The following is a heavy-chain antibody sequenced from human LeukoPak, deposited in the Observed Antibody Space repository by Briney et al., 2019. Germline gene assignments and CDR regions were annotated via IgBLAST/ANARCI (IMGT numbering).Heavy chain of an antibody. CDR2: INPNTDGT. D-gene: IGHD3-10*01. CDR1: GYTFTGQY. V-gene: IGHV1-2*02. Sequence: ASVKVSCKASGYTFTGQYLHWVRQAPGQGLEWMGWINPNTDGTNYAQKFQGRLTMTRDTSITTGYMELSRLRSDDAAVYFCATGSGTYSPDYWGQGTLVTVSS. J-gene: IGHJ4*02. CDR3: ATGSGTYSPDY.